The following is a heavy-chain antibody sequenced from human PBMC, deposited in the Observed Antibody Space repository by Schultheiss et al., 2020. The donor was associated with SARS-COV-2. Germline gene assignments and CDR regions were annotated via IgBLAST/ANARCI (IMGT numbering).Heavy chain of an antibody. Sequence: SETLSLTCTVSGGSISSGSYYWSWIRQPPGKGLEWIGSIYYSGSTYYNPSLKSRVTISVDTSKNQFSLKLSSVTAADTAVYYCARDWGDGYNPYYLDYWGRGALVTVSS. CDR1: GGSISSGSYY. D-gene: IGHD5-24*01. J-gene: IGHJ4*02. V-gene: IGHV4-39*02. CDR2: IYYSGST. CDR3: ARDWGDGYNPYYLDY.